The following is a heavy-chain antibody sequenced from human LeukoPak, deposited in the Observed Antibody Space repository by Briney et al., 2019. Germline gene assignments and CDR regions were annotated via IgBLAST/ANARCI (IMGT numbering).Heavy chain of an antibody. Sequence: GGSLRLSCAASGFTFDDYAMHWVRHAPGKGLEWVSGISWNSGSIGYADSVKGRFAISRDNAKNSLYLQMNSLRAEDTALYYCAKDMRYFDSKVGGAFDIWGQGTMVTVSS. CDR2: ISWNSGSI. V-gene: IGHV3-9*01. D-gene: IGHD3-9*01. J-gene: IGHJ3*02. CDR3: AKDMRYFDSKVGGAFDI. CDR1: GFTFDDYA.